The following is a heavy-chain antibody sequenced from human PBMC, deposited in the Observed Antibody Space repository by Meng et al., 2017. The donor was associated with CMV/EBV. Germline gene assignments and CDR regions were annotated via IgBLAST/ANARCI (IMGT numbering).Heavy chain of an antibody. V-gene: IGHV3-30-3*01. CDR3: ARGSGAGFDY. D-gene: IGHD6-19*01. CDR2: ISDDGSNK. Sequence: VRRVESGGGVVQPGRYMGLSCATSGFTFSCYAMHWVRQAPRKGLEWVAVISDDGSNKYYADSVKGRFTSSRDNSKNTLYLQMNSLRAEDTAVYYCARGSGAGFDYWGQGTLVTVSS. J-gene: IGHJ4*02. CDR1: GFTFSCYA.